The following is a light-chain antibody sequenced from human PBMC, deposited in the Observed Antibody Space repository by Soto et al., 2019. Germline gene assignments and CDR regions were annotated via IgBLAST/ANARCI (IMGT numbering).Light chain of an antibody. CDR2: SGS. CDR3: QQANSFPIT. Sequence: DIQMTQSPSSVSASVGDSVTITCRASQGLSSWLAWYQQKPGKAPKLLIYSGSSLQSGVSSRFSGNGGGKDFTLTISKPQPEDFATYYCQQANSFPITVGQETRLEIK. V-gene: IGKV1D-12*01. CDR1: QGLSSW. J-gene: IGKJ5*01.